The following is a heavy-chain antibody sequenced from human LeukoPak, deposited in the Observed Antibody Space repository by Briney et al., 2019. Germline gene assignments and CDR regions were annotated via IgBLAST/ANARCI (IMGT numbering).Heavy chain of an antibody. CDR3: AKWGRVTHERWSDVDY. Sequence: GGSLRLSCAASGFTFSSYAMSWVRQAPGKGLEWVSAISGSGGSTYYADSVKGRFTISRDDSKNTLYLQMNSLRAEDTAVYYCAKWGRVTHERWSDVDYWGQGTLVTVSS. CDR2: ISGSGGST. V-gene: IGHV3-23*01. J-gene: IGHJ4*02. D-gene: IGHD3-16*01. CDR1: GFTFSSYA.